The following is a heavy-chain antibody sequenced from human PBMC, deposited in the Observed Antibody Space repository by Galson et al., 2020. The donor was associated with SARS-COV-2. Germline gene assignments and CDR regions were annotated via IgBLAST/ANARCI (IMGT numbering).Heavy chain of an antibody. Sequence: GESLKISCKGSGYSFTSYWIGWVRQMPGKGLEWMGIIYPGDSDTRYSPSFQGQVTISADKSISTAYLQWSSLKASDTAMYYCARHVLSSSWSGYYYYYMDVWGKGTTVTVSS. CDR2: IYPGDSDT. D-gene: IGHD6-13*01. CDR3: ARHVLSSSWSGYYYYYMDV. J-gene: IGHJ6*03. CDR1: GYSFTSYW. V-gene: IGHV5-51*01.